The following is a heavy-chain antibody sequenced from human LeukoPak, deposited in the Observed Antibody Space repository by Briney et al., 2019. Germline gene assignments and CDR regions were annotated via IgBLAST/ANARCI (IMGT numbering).Heavy chain of an antibody. Sequence: SETLSLTCTVSGGSISSYYWSWIRQPPGKGLEWIGYIYYSGSTNYNPSLKSRVTISVDTSKYQFSLKLSSVTAADTAVYYCASFTKDLYSYGNFDYWGQGTLVTVSS. V-gene: IGHV4-59*08. CDR1: GGSISSYY. D-gene: IGHD5-18*01. CDR3: ASFTKDLYSYGNFDY. J-gene: IGHJ4*02. CDR2: IYYSGST.